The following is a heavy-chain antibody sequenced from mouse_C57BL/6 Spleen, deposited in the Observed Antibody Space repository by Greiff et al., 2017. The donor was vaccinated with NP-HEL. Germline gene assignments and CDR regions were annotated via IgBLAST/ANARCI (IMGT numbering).Heavy chain of an antibody. V-gene: IGHV1-80*01. CDR2: IYPGDGDT. D-gene: IGHD2-2*01. CDR1: GYAFSSYW. J-gene: IGHJ3*01. CDR3: ARSTSTMVTTGFAY. Sequence: QVQLKESGAELVKPGASVKISCKASGYAFSSYWMNWVKQRPGKGLEWIGQIYPGDGDTNYNGKFKGKATLTADKSSSTAYMQLSSLTSEDSAVYFCARSTSTMVTTGFAYWGQGTLVTVSA.